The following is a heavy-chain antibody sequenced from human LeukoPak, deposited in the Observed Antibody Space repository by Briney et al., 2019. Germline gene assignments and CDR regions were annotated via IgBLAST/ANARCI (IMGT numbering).Heavy chain of an antibody. CDR1: GGSISSYY. J-gene: IGHJ3*02. D-gene: IGHD4-17*01. CDR3: ARDPANDYGDYEGAFDI. Sequence: SETLSLTCTVSGGSISSYYWSWIRQPPGKGLEWIGYIYYSGSTNYNPSLKSRVTISVDTSKNQFSLKLSSVTAADTAVYYCARDPANDYGDYEGAFDIWGQGTMVTVSS. V-gene: IGHV4-59*01. CDR2: IYYSGST.